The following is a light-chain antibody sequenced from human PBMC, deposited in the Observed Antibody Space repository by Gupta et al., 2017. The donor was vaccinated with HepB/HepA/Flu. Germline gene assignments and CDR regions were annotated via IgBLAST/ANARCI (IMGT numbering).Light chain of an antibody. V-gene: IGLV3-1*01. Sequence: SYEVTQPPSVSVSPGQTASITCSGDKLGDKDSFWYQQKPGQSPILVIYQNTKRPSGIPERFSGSNSGNTATLTISGTQAMDEADYYCQTWDSSTVVFGGGTKLTVL. CDR3: QTWDSSTVV. J-gene: IGLJ3*02. CDR2: QNT. CDR1: KLGDKD.